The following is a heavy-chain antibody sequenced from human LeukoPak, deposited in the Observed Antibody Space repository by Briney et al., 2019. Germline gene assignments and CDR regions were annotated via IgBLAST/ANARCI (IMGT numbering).Heavy chain of an antibody. CDR3: ARVRYCSSTSCATYFDY. J-gene: IGHJ4*02. CDR1: GFTFSSYA. V-gene: IGHV3-30-3*01. CDR2: ISYDGSNK. Sequence: GGSLRLFCAASGFTFSSYAMHWVRQAPGKGLEWVAVISYDGSNKYYADSVKGRFTISRDNSKNTLYLQMNSLRAEDTAVYYCARVRYCSSTSCATYFDYWGQGTLVTVSS. D-gene: IGHD2-2*01.